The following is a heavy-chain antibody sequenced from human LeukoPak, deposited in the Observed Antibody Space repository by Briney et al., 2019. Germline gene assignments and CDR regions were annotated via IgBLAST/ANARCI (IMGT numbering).Heavy chain of an antibody. D-gene: IGHD6-6*01. CDR3: ASQSVLKASSSSSPFDY. V-gene: IGHV4-34*01. Sequence: SETLSLTCAVYGGSFSGYYWSWIRQPPGKGLEWIGEINHSGSTNYNPSLKSRVTISVDTSKNQFSLKLSSVTAADTAVSYCASQSVLKASSSSSPFDYWGQGTLVTASS. CDR2: INHSGST. J-gene: IGHJ4*02. CDR1: GGSFSGYY.